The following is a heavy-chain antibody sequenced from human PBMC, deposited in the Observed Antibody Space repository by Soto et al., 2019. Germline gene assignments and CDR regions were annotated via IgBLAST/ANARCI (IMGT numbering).Heavy chain of an antibody. D-gene: IGHD5-18*01. CDR1: GYTFANYG. CDR3: ARSPYSYGKPYYFEY. J-gene: IGHJ4*02. V-gene: IGHV1-18*04. Sequence: GASVKVSCKASGYTFANYGVGWVGQAPGQGLVWMGWISAYTGSANYAQEFQGRVAVTTDTSTSTASMEVRSLTSEDTAVYYCARSPYSYGKPYYFEYWGQGTMVTVSS. CDR2: ISAYTGSA.